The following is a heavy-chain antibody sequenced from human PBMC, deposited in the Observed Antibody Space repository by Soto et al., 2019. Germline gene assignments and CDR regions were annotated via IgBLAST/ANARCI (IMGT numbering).Heavy chain of an antibody. CDR3: ARDRVLLWFGEPPGYYYYGMDV. J-gene: IGHJ6*02. CDR2: VSAYNGNT. D-gene: IGHD3-10*01. Sequence: GASVKVSCQASGYTFTSYGISWVRQAPGQGLEWMGWVSAYNGNTNYAQKLQGRVTMTTATSTSTAYMELRSLRSDDTAVYYCARDRVLLWFGEPPGYYYYGMDVCGQGTTVTVSS. CDR1: GYTFTSYG. V-gene: IGHV1-18*01.